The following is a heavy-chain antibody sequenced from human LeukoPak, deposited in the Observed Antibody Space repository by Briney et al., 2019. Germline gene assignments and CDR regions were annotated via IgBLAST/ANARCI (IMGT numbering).Heavy chain of an antibody. CDR3: ARGEYSYEIDY. D-gene: IGHD5-18*01. CDR2: IYYSGST. V-gene: IGHV4-61*01. J-gene: IGHJ4*02. CDR1: GGSISNANYY. Sequence: PSETLSLTCNVSGGSISNANYYWSWIRQPPGKGLEWIGYIYYSGSTNYNPSLKSRVTISVDTSKNQFSLKLSSVTAADTAVYYCARGEYSYEIDYWGQGTLVTVSS.